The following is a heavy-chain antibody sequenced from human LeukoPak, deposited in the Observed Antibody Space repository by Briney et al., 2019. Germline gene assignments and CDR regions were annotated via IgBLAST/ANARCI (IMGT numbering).Heavy chain of an antibody. CDR1: GYTFTSYG. Sequence: ASVKVSCKASGYTFTSYGISWVRQAPGQGLEWMGWISAYNGNTNYAQKLQGRVTMTTDTSTSTAYMELRSLRSDDTAVYYCARDTPYCCTNGVCFGAVDTEFDYWGQGTLVTVSS. V-gene: IGHV1-18*01. CDR2: ISAYNGNT. CDR3: ARDTPYCCTNGVCFGAVDTEFDY. D-gene: IGHD2-8*01. J-gene: IGHJ4*02.